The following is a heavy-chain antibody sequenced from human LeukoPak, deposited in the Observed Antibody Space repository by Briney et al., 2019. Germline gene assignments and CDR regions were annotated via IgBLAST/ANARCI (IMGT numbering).Heavy chain of an antibody. J-gene: IGHJ4*02. V-gene: IGHV4-34*01. CDR2: INHSGST. CDR3: ASLPYYDILTGYSNFDY. D-gene: IGHD3-9*01. Sequence: SETLSLTCAVYGGSFSGYYWSWIRQPPGKGLEWIGEINHSGSTNCNPSLKSRVTISVDTSKNQFSLKLSSVTAADTAVYYCASLPYYDILTGYSNFDYWGQGTLVTVSS. CDR1: GGSFSGYY.